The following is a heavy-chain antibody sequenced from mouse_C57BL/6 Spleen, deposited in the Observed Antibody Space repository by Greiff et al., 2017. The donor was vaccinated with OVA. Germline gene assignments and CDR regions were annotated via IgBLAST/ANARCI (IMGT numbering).Heavy chain of an antibody. CDR3: ARGYDYSLFAY. D-gene: IGHD2-4*01. Sequence: EVKLVESGPGMVKPSQSLSLTCTVTGYSITSGYDWHWIRHFPGNKLEWMGYISYSGSTNYNPSLKSRISITHDTSKNHFFLKLNSVTTEDTATYYCARGYDYSLFAYWGQGTLVTVSA. V-gene: IGHV3-1*01. J-gene: IGHJ3*01. CDR2: ISYSGST. CDR1: GYSITSGYD.